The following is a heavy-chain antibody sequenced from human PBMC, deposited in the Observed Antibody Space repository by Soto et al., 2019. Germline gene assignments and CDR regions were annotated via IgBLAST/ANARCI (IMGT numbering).Heavy chain of an antibody. CDR1: GYTFTGYY. D-gene: IGHD2-15*01. CDR3: ARDWMVAATRSFDY. V-gene: IGHV1-2*04. CDR2: INPNSGGT. J-gene: IGHJ4*02. Sequence: GASVKFSCKASGYTFTGYYMNWVRQAPGQGLEWMGWINPNSGGTNYAQKFQGWVTMTRDTSISTAYMELSRLRSDDTAVYYCARDWMVAATRSFDYWGQGTLVTVSS.